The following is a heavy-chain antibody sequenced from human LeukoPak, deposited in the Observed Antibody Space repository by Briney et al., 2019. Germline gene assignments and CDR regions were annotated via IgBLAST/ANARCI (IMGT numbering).Heavy chain of an antibody. Sequence: GGSLRLSCAASGFTFSDYYMSWIRQAPGKGLEWVSYISSSGSTIYYADSVKGRFTISRDNAKHPLYLQMNSLRAEDTAVYYCARLENYPILTGYYTYWGQGTLVTVSS. J-gene: IGHJ4*02. V-gene: IGHV3-11*01. CDR3: ARLENYPILTGYYTY. CDR1: GFTFSDYY. D-gene: IGHD3-9*01. CDR2: ISSSGSTI.